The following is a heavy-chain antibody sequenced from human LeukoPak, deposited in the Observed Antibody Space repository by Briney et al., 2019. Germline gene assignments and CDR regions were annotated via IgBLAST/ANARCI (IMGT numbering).Heavy chain of an antibody. J-gene: IGHJ4*02. CDR3: ARGPPMLN. Sequence: GGSLRLSCAASGFTFSSYWMYWVRQVPGKGLVWVSRINIDGSSTSYADSVKGRFTISRDNAKNTLYLQMNSLRAEDTAVYFCARGPPMLNWGQGILVSVSS. D-gene: IGHD3-10*02. CDR1: GFTFSSYW. V-gene: IGHV3-74*01. CDR2: INIDGSST.